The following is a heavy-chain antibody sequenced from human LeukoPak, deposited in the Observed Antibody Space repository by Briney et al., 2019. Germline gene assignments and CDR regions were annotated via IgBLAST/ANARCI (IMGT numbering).Heavy chain of an antibody. J-gene: IGHJ6*02. CDR3: ARDLTIFGVVIVDYGMDV. D-gene: IGHD3-3*01. V-gene: IGHV3-11*06. Sequence: GRFSISRDNAKNSLYLQMNSLRAEDTAVYYCARDLTIFGVVIVDYGMDVWGQGTTVTVSS.